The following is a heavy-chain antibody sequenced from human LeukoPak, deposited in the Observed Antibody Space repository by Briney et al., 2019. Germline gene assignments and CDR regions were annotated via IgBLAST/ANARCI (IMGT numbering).Heavy chain of an antibody. CDR3: ARRGGSGRSFDY. Sequence: SETLSLTCTVSGGSVSSGTYYWSWIPQAPGKELEWIGYNYYTGSTNYNPSLKRRITISVDTSKNQFSLKLSSVTAADTAVYYCARRGGSGRSFDYWGQGTLVTVSS. CDR1: GGSVSSGTYY. V-gene: IGHV4-61*01. J-gene: IGHJ4*02. D-gene: IGHD3-10*01. CDR2: NYYTGST.